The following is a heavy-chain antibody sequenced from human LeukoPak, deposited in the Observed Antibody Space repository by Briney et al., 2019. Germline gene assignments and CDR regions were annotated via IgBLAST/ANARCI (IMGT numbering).Heavy chain of an antibody. D-gene: IGHD2-15*01. CDR1: GGSLSGYY. J-gene: IGHJ5*02. Sequence: SETLSLTCGVYGGSLSGYYWSWIRQPPGKGLEWIGEINHSGSTNYNPSLKSRVTISVDTSKNQFSLKLSSVTAADTAVYYCTRRGYCSGGSCRGNWFDPWGQGTLVTVSS. CDR2: INHSGST. V-gene: IGHV4-34*01. CDR3: TRRGYCSGGSCRGNWFDP.